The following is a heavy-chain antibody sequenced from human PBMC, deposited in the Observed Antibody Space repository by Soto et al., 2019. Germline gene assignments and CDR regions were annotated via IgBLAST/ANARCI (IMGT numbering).Heavy chain of an antibody. CDR2: ISAYNGNT. V-gene: IGHV1-18*01. CDR3: ARDNDIPFDP. CDR1: GXXXXXXG. D-gene: IGHD3-9*01. Sequence: XSCXXSGXXXXXXGXXWVRQAPGQGLEWMGWISAYNGNTNYAQKLQGRVTMTTDTSTSTAYMELRSLRSDDTAVYYCARDNDIPFDPWGQGTLVTVSS. J-gene: IGHJ5*02.